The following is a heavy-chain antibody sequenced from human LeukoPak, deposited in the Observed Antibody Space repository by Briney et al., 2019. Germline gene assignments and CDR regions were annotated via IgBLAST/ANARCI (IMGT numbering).Heavy chain of an antibody. CDR3: ARLIAARHPLFDY. J-gene: IGHJ4*02. V-gene: IGHV3-64*01. CDR1: GFTFSSYA. CDR2: ISSNGGST. D-gene: IGHD6-6*01. Sequence: PGGSLRLSCAASGFTFSSYAMHWVRQAPGKGLEYVSAISSNGGSTYYANSVKGRFTISRDNSKNTLYLQMGSLRAEDMAVYYCARLIAARHPLFDYWGQGTLVTVSS.